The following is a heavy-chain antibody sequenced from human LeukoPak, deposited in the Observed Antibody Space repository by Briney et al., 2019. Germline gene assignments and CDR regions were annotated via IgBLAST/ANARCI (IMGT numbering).Heavy chain of an antibody. CDR3: ARLGYIVVVVAAQGDAFDI. V-gene: IGHV4-39*01. CDR2: IYYSGST. CDR1: GGSISSSSYY. Sequence: SETLSLTCTVSGGSISSSSYYRGWIRQPPGKGLEWIGSIYYSGSTYYNPSLKSRVTISVDTSKNQFSLKLSSVTAADTAVYYCARLGYIVVVVAAQGDAFDIWGQGTMVTVSS. D-gene: IGHD2-15*01. J-gene: IGHJ3*02.